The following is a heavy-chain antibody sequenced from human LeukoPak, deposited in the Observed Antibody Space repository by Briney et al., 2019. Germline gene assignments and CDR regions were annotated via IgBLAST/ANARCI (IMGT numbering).Heavy chain of an antibody. CDR2: IYSSGST. J-gene: IGHJ5*02. D-gene: IGHD3-22*01. CDR1: GGSISSYY. Sequence: SETLSLTCTVSGGSISSYYWSWIRPPPGKGLGWVGYIYSSGSTNYNPTLKSRVTISVDTSKNQSSLKLSSVTAADTAVYYCASQSSGYYLGWFDPWGQGTLVTVSS. CDR3: ASQSSGYYLGWFDP. V-gene: IGHV4-59*01.